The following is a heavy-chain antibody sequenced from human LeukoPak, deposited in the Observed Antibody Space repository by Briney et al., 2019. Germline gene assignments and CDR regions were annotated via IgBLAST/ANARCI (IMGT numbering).Heavy chain of an antibody. CDR2: IYHSGST. CDR1: GGSINSGSFY. V-gene: IGHV4-30-2*05. Sequence: SETLSLTCTVSGGSINSGSFYWSWIRQPPGKGLEWIGYIYHSGSTYYNPSLKSRVTISVDTSKNQFSLKLSSVTAADTAVYCCARGSTSGDWFDPWGQGTLVTVSS. D-gene: IGHD2-2*01. CDR3: ARGSTSGDWFDP. J-gene: IGHJ5*02.